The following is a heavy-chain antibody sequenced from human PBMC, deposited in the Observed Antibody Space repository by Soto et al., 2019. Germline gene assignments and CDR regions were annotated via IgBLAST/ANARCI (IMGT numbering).Heavy chain of an antibody. V-gene: IGHV3-7*05. CDR1: GFTFGSYW. Sequence: GGSLRLSCAASGFTFGSYWMSWVRQAPGKGLEWVANIKQDGSEKYYVDSVKGRFTISRDNAKNSLYLQMNSLRAEDTAVYYCARAARPRFFVYWFDPWGQGTLVTVSS. J-gene: IGHJ5*02. CDR2: IKQDGSEK. D-gene: IGHD6-6*01. CDR3: ARAARPRFFVYWFDP.